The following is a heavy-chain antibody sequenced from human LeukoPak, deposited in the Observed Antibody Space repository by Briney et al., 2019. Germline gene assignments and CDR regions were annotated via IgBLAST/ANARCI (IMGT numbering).Heavy chain of an antibody. J-gene: IGHJ4*02. Sequence: SETLSLTCTVSGGSISSYYWSWIRQPPGKGLEWIGYIYYSGSTNYNPSLKSRVTISVDTSKNQFPLKLSSVTAADTAVYYCARGLMMAVAGRGEFHYWGQGTLVTVSS. D-gene: IGHD6-13*01. CDR1: GGSISSYY. CDR2: IYYSGST. CDR3: ARGLMMAVAGRGEFHY. V-gene: IGHV4-59*01.